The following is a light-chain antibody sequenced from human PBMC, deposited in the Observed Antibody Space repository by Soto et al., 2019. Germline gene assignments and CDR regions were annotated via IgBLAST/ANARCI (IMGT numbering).Light chain of an antibody. CDR3: PQYGSSPAT. J-gene: IGKJ2*01. Sequence: EIVLTQSPGTLSLSPGERATLSCRASQSVTSNYLAWYQQKPVQAPGLLIYVASSRATGIPDRFSGSGSGTDFTLTISRLEPEDFAVYYCPQYGSSPATFGQGTKLEIK. CDR2: VAS. CDR1: QSVTSNY. V-gene: IGKV3-20*01.